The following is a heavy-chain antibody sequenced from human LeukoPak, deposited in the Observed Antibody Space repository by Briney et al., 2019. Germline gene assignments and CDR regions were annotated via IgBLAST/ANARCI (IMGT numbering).Heavy chain of an antibody. D-gene: IGHD2-2*01. Sequence: SQTLSLTCALSGDSISSNSAVWNWLRQSPSRGLEWLGRTYYRSKWYNDYAVSVKSRITTNPDTSKNQFSLQLNSVTPEDTAVYYCARRRSCTSTSCYYWFDPWGQGTLVTVSS. J-gene: IGHJ5*02. V-gene: IGHV6-1*01. CDR2: TYYRSKWYN. CDR3: ARRRSCTSTSCYYWFDP. CDR1: GDSISSNSAV.